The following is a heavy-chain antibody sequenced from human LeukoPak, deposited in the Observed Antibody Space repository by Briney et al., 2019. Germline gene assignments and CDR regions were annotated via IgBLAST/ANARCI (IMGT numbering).Heavy chain of an antibody. CDR1: GFTFSSYS. CDR3: ARALVVPAAIRDTGHDY. D-gene: IGHD2-2*02. CDR2: ISSSSSTI. V-gene: IGHV3-48*01. J-gene: IGHJ4*02. Sequence: GGSLRLSCAASGFTFSSYSMNWVRQAPGKGLEWVSYISSSSSTIYYADSLKGRFTISRDNAKNSLYLQMNSLRAEDTAVYYCARALVVPAAIRDTGHDYWGQGTLVTVSS.